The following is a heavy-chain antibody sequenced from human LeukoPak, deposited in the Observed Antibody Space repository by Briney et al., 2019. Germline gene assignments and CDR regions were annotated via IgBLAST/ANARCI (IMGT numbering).Heavy chain of an antibody. Sequence: GGSLRLSCAASGFTVSSNYMSWVRQAPGKGLEWVSVIYSGGSTYYADSVKGRFTISRDNSKNTLYLQMNSLRAEDTAVYYCARDQAPLYCSSTSCYTGYYMDVWGKGTTVTVSS. D-gene: IGHD2-2*02. CDR3: ARDQAPLYCSSTSCYTGYYMDV. CDR1: GFTVSSNY. J-gene: IGHJ6*03. CDR2: IYSGGST. V-gene: IGHV3-53*01.